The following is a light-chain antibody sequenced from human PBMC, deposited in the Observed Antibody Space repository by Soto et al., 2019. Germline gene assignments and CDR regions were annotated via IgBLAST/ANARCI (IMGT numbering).Light chain of an antibody. CDR1: QSVLYNFNTKNY. J-gene: IGKJ5*01. CDR2: WAS. Sequence: DIVMTQSPDSLAVSLGERATINCKSSQSVLYNFNTKNYLAWYQQKPGQPPKLLIYWASTRESGVPDRFSGSGSGTDLSLTISSLQAKDVAVYYCQQYYSTPVTFGQETRLSIK. V-gene: IGKV4-1*01. CDR3: QQYYSTPVT.